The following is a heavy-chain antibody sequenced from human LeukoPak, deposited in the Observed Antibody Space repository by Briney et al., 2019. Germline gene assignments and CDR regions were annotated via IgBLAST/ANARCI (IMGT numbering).Heavy chain of an antibody. Sequence: GGSLRLSCAASGFTFSSYAMSWVRQAPGKGLEWVSAISGSGGSTYYADSVKGRFTISRDNSKNTLYLQMNSLRAEDTAVHYCAKDYRTYYYDSSGYYPLDYWGQGTLVTVSS. CDR1: GFTFSSYA. J-gene: IGHJ4*02. D-gene: IGHD3-22*01. CDR2: ISGSGGST. CDR3: AKDYRTYYYDSSGYYPLDY. V-gene: IGHV3-23*01.